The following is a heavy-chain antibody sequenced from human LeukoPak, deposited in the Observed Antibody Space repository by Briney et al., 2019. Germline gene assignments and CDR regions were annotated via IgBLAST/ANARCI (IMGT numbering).Heavy chain of an antibody. J-gene: IGHJ4*02. V-gene: IGHV4-34*01. CDR2: INHSGST. Sequence: PSETLSLTCAVYGGSFSGYYWSWVRQPPGKGLEWIGEINHSGSTNYNPSLKSRGTISVDMSKNQFSLKLSSVTAADTAVYYCSRGAPHEQLGFFDYWGQGTLVTVSS. D-gene: IGHD6-6*01. CDR1: GGSFSGYY. CDR3: SRGAPHEQLGFFDY.